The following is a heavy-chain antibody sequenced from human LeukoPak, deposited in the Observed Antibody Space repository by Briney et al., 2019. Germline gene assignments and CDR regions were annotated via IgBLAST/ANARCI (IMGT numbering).Heavy chain of an antibody. J-gene: IGHJ4*02. Sequence: GGSLRLSCAASGFTFSSYAMSWVRQAPGKGRKWVSAISGSGGSTYYADSVKGRFTISRDNSKNTLYLQMNSLRAEDTAVYYCAKDSEYDFWSGYPTDHYFDYWGQGTLVTVSS. CDR3: AKDSEYDFWSGYPTDHYFDY. CDR2: ISGSGGST. V-gene: IGHV3-23*01. CDR1: GFTFSSYA. D-gene: IGHD3-3*01.